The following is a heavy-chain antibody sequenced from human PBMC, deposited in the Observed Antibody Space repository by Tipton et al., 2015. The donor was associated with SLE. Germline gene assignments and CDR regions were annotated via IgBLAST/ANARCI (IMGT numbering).Heavy chain of an antibody. V-gene: IGHV3-7*01. CDR1: GFTFSSYW. D-gene: IGHD2-15*01. Sequence: SLRLSCVASGFTFSSYWMSWVRQSPGKGLEWVANIKHDGSEKYYVDSVKGRFTISRDNAKNSLYLQMSSLRAEDTAVYFCARKGCSGDNCYSDYWGQGTLVTVSS. J-gene: IGHJ4*02. CDR3: ARKGCSGDNCYSDY. CDR2: IKHDGSEK.